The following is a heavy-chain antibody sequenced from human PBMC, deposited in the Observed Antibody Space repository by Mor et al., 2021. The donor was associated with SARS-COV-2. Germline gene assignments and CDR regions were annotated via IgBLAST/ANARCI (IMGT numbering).Heavy chain of an antibody. J-gene: IGHJ6*02. CDR3: AREGIVVVAAIGRYYYYGMDV. Sequence: PPGKGLEWIGEINHSGSTNYNPSLKSRVTISVDTSKNQFSLKLSSVTAADTAVYYCAREGIVVVAAIGRYYYYGMDVWGQGTT. V-gene: IGHV4-34*01. CDR2: INHSGST. D-gene: IGHD2-15*01.